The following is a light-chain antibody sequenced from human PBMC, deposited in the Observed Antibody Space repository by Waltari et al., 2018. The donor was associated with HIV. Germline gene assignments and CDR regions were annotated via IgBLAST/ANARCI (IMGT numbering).Light chain of an antibody. J-gene: IGLJ3*02. V-gene: IGLV2-11*01. CDR2: DVS. CDR1: SRHVGGDNF. Sequence: QSALTQPRSVSGSPGQSVTISCTGTSRHVGGDNFVSWYQQHPGKAPKLVIYDVSKWPSGVPDRFSGSKSGNTASLTISGLQAEDEADYYCCSYTGSYTWVFGGGTELTVL. CDR3: CSYTGSYTWV.